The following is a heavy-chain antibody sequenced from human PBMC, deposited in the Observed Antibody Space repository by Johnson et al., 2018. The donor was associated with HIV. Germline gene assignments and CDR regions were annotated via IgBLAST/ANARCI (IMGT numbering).Heavy chain of an antibody. CDR3: ARDHIAAALGAFDI. V-gene: IGHV3-66*01. CDR1: GFTVSSNY. CDR2: LYSGGST. J-gene: IGHJ3*02. Sequence: VQLVESGGGLVQPGGSLRLSCAASGFTVSSNYMSWVRQAPGKGLEWVSVLYSGGSTYYADSVKGRFTISRDNSKNTLYLQMNSLRAEDTAVYYCARDHIAAALGAFDIWGQGTMVTVSS. D-gene: IGHD6-13*01.